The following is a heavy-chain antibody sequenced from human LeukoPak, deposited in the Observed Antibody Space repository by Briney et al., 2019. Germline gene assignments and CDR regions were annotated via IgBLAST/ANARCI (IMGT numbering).Heavy chain of an antibody. J-gene: IGHJ4*02. CDR3: ARLTPYYDSSGYYSY. CDR1: GGSISSSSYY. V-gene: IGHV4-39*01. Sequence: SETLSLTCTVSGGSISSSSYYWGWIRQPPGKGLEWIGSIYYSGSTYYNPSLKSRVTISVDTSKNQFSLKLSSVTAADTAVYYCARLTPYYDSSGYYSYWGQGTLVTVSS. D-gene: IGHD3-22*01. CDR2: IYYSGST.